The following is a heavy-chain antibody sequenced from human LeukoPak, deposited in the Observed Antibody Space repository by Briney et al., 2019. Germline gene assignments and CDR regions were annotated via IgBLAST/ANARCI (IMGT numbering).Heavy chain of an antibody. D-gene: IGHD6-19*01. J-gene: IGHJ4*02. V-gene: IGHV3-30*02. CDR1: GFTFSSSA. CDR2: IRYDGSNK. Sequence: PGGSLRLSCAASGFTFSSSAMHWVRQAPGKGLEGVAFIRYDGSNKYYADSVKGRFTISRDNSKNTLYLQMNSLRAEDTAVYYCAKDLSGWSQYFDYWGQGTLVTVSS. CDR3: AKDLSGWSQYFDY.